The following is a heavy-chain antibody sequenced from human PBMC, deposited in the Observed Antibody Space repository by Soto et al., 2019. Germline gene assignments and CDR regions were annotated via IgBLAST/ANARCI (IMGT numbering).Heavy chain of an antibody. J-gene: IGHJ5*02. Sequence: SETLSLTCTVSGGSISSYYWSWIRQPPGKGLEWIGYIYYSGSTNYNPSLKSRVTISVDTSKNQFSLKLSSVTAADTAVYYCARSWYYYDSSGYPTNWFDPWGQGTLVTVSS. CDR1: GGSISSYY. CDR3: ARSWYYYDSSGYPTNWFDP. V-gene: IGHV4-59*01. D-gene: IGHD3-22*01. CDR2: IYYSGST.